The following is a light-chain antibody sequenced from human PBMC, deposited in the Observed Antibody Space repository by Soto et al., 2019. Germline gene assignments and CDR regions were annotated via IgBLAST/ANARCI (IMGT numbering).Light chain of an antibody. J-gene: IGLJ2*01. CDR3: SSYAGSSNLV. V-gene: IGLV2-8*01. Sequence: QSVLTQPPSASGSPGQSVTISCTGTSSDVGGYDYVSWYQQHPGKAPKLLIYEVSKRPSGVPDRFSGSKSGNTASLTVSGLQADDEADYHCSSYAGSSNLVFGGGTKLTVL. CDR2: EVS. CDR1: SSDVGGYDY.